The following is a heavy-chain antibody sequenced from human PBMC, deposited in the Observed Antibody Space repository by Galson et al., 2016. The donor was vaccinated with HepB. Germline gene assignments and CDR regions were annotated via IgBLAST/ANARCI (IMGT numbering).Heavy chain of an antibody. V-gene: IGHV4-39*01. CDR1: GDSISSGSYF. Sequence: SETLSLTCSVSGDSISSGSYFWGWIRQPPGKGLEWIGNFFYTGSTYYNPSLKSRVTISVDTSKNRLFLKLSSVTAADTAVYYCARGYEYSSSSPLGYWGQGTLVTVSS. J-gene: IGHJ4*02. CDR3: ARGYEYSSSSPLGY. CDR2: FFYTGST. D-gene: IGHD6-6*01.